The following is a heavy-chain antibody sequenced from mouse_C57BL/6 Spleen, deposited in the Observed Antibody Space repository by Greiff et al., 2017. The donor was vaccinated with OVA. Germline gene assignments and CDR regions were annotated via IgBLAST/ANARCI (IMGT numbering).Heavy chain of an antibody. CDR2: IWSDGST. CDR3: ARHSPLLGGAMDY. D-gene: IGHD2-1*01. J-gene: IGHJ4*01. Sequence: VKLMESGPGLVAPSQSLSITCTVSGFSLTSYGVHWVRQPPGKGLEWLVVIWSDGSTTYNSALKSRLSISKDNSKSQVFLKMNSLQTDDTAMYYCARHSPLLGGAMDYWGQGTSVTVSS. CDR1: GFSLTSYG. V-gene: IGHV2-6-1*01.